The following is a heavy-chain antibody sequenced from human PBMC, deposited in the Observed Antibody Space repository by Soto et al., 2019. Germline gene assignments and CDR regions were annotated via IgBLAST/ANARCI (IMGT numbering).Heavy chain of an antibody. Sequence: ASVKVSCKASGYTFTSYYMHWVRQAPGQGLEWMGIINPSGGSTSYAQKFQGRVTMTRDTSTSTVYMELSSLRSEDTAVYYCARDPTTSLFGVVIAQYYFDYWGQGTLVTVSS. J-gene: IGHJ4*02. CDR3: ARDPTTSLFGVVIAQYYFDY. V-gene: IGHV1-46*03. D-gene: IGHD3-3*01. CDR2: INPSGGST. CDR1: GYTFTSYY.